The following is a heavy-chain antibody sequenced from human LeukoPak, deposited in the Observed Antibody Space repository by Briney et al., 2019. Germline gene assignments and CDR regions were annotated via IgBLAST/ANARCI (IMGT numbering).Heavy chain of an antibody. V-gene: IGHV4-39*07. CDR3: AGDVIAAAGSFDP. D-gene: IGHD6-13*01. J-gene: IGHJ5*02. Sequence: SETLSLTCTVSGASISNSNSYWGWIRQSPGKGLEWIANIYYSGSAYYNPSLKSRFTISVDTSKNQFSLKVISVTAAATAVYYCAGDVIAAAGSFDPWGQGTPVTVSS. CDR2: IYYSGSA. CDR1: GASISNSNSY.